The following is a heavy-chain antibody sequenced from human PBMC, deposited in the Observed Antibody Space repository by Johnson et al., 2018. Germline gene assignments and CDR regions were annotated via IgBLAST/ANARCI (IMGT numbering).Heavy chain of an antibody. D-gene: IGHD4-23*01. J-gene: IGHJ6*03. CDR3: ASGVTCDKHYYDYMDV. CDR1: GFTFSSYS. V-gene: IGHV3-21*01. CDR2: ISSSSSYI. Sequence: VQLVQSGGGLVKPGGSLRLSCAASGFTFSSYSMNWVRQAPGKGLEWVSSISSSSSYIDYADSVKGRFTISRDNAKNSLYLQMNSLRAADTAVYYCASGVTCDKHYYDYMDVGGKGTTVTVSS.